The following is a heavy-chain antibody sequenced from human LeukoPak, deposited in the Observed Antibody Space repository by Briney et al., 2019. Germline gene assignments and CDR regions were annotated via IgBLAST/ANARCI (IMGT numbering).Heavy chain of an antibody. CDR3: ARDPNYYGSGSYYNVGFFVL. V-gene: IGHV1-2*02. CDR2: INPNSGAT. J-gene: IGHJ4*02. CDR1: GYTFIGYY. D-gene: IGHD3-10*01. Sequence: ASVKVSCKASGYTFIGYYMHWVRQAPGQGLEWMGWINPNSGATNYAQKLQGRVTMTTDTSTSTAYMELRSLRSDDTAVYYCARDPNYYGSGSYYNVGFFVLWGQGTLVTVSS.